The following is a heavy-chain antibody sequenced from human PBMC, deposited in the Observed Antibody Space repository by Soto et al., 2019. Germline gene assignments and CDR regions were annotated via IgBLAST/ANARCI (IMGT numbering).Heavy chain of an antibody. Sequence: ASVKVSCKASGYTFTSYGISWVRQAPGQGLEWMGWISAYNGNTNYAQKLQGRVTMTTDTSTSTAYMELRSLRSDDTAVYYCARDIESVTAKHFFYYYAMDVWGQGTTVTVYS. CDR3: ARDIESVTAKHFFYYYAMDV. V-gene: IGHV1-18*04. J-gene: IGHJ6*02. D-gene: IGHD2-8*01. CDR1: GYTFTSYG. CDR2: ISAYNGNT.